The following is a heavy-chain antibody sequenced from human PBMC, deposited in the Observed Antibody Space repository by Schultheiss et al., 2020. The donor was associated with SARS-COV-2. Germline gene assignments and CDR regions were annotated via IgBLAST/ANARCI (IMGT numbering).Heavy chain of an antibody. CDR2: IYHSGST. D-gene: IGHD5-18*01. Sequence: SETLSLTCTVSGGSISSYYWSWIRQPPGKGLEWIGTIYHSGSTYYNPSLKSRVTISVDTSKNQFSLKLSSVTAADTAVYYCAREGGVTGPDYWGQGTLVTVSS. J-gene: IGHJ4*02. V-gene: IGHV4-39*07. CDR3: AREGGVTGPDY. CDR1: GGSISSYY.